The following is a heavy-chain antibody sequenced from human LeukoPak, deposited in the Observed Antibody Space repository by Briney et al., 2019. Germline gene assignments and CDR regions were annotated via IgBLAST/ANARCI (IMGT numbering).Heavy chain of an antibody. CDR1: GFIFSNYG. V-gene: IGHV3-30*02. CDR3: AKGGVQLWWLTYFDY. J-gene: IGHJ4*02. D-gene: IGHD5-18*01. CDR2: IRFDGRNK. Sequence: GGSLRLSCAASGFIFSNYGMHWVRQAPGKGLEWVAFIRFDGRNKYYADSVKGRFAISRDNAKNSLYLQMNSLRAEDMALYYCAKGGVQLWWLTYFDYWGQGTLVTVSS.